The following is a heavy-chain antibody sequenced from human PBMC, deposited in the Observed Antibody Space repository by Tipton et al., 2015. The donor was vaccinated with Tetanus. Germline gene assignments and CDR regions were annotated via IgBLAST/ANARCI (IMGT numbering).Heavy chain of an antibody. CDR3: ARVGLSSHLWVRDFYYIDH. V-gene: IGHV4-39*07. D-gene: IGHD1-1*01. Sequence: TLSLTCTVSGGSISSSSYYWGWIRQPPGKGLEWIGSTYYNPSLQSRVTVSVDTSKSQFSLNLTSVTAADTAVYYCARVGLSSHLWVRDFYYIDHWGQGTLVTVSS. CDR1: GGSISSSSYY. CDR2: T. J-gene: IGHJ4*02.